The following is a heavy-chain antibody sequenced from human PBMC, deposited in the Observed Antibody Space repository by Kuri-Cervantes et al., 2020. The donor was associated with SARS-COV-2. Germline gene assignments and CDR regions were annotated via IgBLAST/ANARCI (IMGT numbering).Heavy chain of an antibody. CDR1: GFDLKIYA. CDR3: AKDGYNWGDYFDY. D-gene: IGHD1-1*01. CDR2: IYGSGERT. J-gene: IGHJ4*02. V-gene: IGHV3-23*01. Sequence: GESLKISCTASGFDLKIYAMSWVRQAPGKGLEWVSSIYGSGERTYYADSVKGRFTVSRDNLRNTLYLEMNSLRAEDTALYFCAKDGYNWGDYFDYWGQGTLVTVSS.